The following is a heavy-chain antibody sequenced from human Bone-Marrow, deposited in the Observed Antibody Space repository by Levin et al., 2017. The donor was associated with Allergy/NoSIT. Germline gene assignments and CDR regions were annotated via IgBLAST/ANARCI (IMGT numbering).Heavy chain of an antibody. CDR3: ARGTTASGRYYFDY. Sequence: GGSLRLSCAASGFTFSSYAMSWVRQAPGKGLEWVSGISGSGGSTYYADSVKGRFSISRDNSKNTLYLQMNSLRVEDTAVYYCARGTTASGRYYFDYWGQGTLVTVSS. CDR1: GFTFSSYA. D-gene: IGHD4-17*01. J-gene: IGHJ4*02. V-gene: IGHV3-23*01. CDR2: ISGSGGST.